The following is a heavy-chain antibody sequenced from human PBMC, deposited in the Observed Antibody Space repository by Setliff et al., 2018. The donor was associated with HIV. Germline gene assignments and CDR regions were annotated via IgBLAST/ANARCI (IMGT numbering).Heavy chain of an antibody. CDR3: AARNSGNPTRHFDY. CDR2: SYHSGST. CDR1: TDSFSNRGYY. D-gene: IGHD3-10*01. Sequence: SETLSLTCTVSTDSFSNRGYYWGWIRQPSGKGLEWTGSSYHSGSTFYNPSLRSRVTISVDTSQDQFSLRLTSVTAADTAVYYCAARNSGNPTRHFDYWGQGTLVTVSS. J-gene: IGHJ4*02. V-gene: IGHV4-38-2*02.